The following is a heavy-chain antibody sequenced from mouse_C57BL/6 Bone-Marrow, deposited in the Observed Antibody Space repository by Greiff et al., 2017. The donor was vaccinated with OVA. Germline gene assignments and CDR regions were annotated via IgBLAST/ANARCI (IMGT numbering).Heavy chain of an antibody. D-gene: IGHD1-1*01. V-gene: IGHV1-74*01. CDR1: GFTFTSYC. Sequence: VQLQQSGADLVKPGASVKVSCTASGFTFTSYCMHWVQQTPGQGLEWIGWIHPSDSDTNYNQTFKGKATLTVDKSTSTAYMQLSSLTSEDSAVYYCAIFISAVDYWGQGTTLTVSS. CDR2: IHPSDSDT. CDR3: AIFISAVDY. J-gene: IGHJ2*01.